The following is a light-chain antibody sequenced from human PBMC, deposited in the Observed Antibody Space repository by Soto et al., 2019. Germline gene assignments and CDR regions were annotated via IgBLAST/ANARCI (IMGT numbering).Light chain of an antibody. V-gene: IGLV2-8*01. CDR1: SSDIGVYNY. CDR2: EVT. J-gene: IGLJ3*02. CDR3: SSYAGSKTWV. Sequence: QSVLTQPPSASGSPGQSVTISCTGTSSDIGVYNYVSWYQQYPGKAPNLIIYEVTKRPSGVPDRFSGSKSGNTASLTVSGLQTEDEAEFYCSSYAGSKTWVFGGGTKLTVL.